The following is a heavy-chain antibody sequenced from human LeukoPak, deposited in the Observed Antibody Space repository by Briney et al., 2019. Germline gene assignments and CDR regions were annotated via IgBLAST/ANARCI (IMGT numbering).Heavy chain of an antibody. CDR1: GGSISSSSYY. V-gene: IGHV4-39*01. CDR2: IYYSGST. D-gene: IGHD3-22*01. CDR3: ASGYDNSGYYYVPDY. Sequence: SETLSLTCTVSGGSISSSSYYWGWIRQPPGKGLEWIGNIYYSGSTYYNPSLKSLVTISVDTSKNQFSLKLSSVTAADTAVYYCASGYDNSGYYYVPDYWGQGTLVTVSS. J-gene: IGHJ4*02.